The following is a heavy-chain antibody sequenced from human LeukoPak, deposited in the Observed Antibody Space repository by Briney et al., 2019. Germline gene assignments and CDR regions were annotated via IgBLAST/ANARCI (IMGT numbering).Heavy chain of an antibody. Sequence: GESLKISCKGSGYRFTSYWIGWVRQMPGKGLEWMGIIYPGDSDTRYSPSFQGQVTISADKSISTAYLQWSSLKASDTAMYYCARLLEYSSSGMSWFDPWGQGTLVTVSS. V-gene: IGHV5-51*01. J-gene: IGHJ5*02. CDR3: ARLLEYSSSGMSWFDP. D-gene: IGHD6-6*01. CDR1: GYRFTSYW. CDR2: IYPGDSDT.